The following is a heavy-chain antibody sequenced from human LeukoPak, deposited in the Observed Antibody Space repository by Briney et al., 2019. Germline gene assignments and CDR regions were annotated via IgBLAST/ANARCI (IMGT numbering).Heavy chain of an antibody. CDR1: GGSISSGGYS. CDR3: ARVIINGYTAEDDAFDI. Sequence: SQTLSLTCAVSGGSISSGGYSWSWVRQPPGKGLEWIGEIYHSGSTNYNPSLKSRVTISVDKSKTQFSLKLSSATAADTAVYYSARVIINGYTAEDDAFDIWGQGTMVTVSS. V-gene: IGHV4-30-2*01. J-gene: IGHJ3*02. D-gene: IGHD5-24*01. CDR2: IYHSGST.